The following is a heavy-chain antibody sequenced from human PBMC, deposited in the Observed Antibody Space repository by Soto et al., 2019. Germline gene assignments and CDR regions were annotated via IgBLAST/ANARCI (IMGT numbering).Heavy chain of an antibody. V-gene: IGHV4-34*01. CDR1: GGSFSGYY. CDR2: INHSGST. J-gene: IGHJ6*03. CDR3: AGVHGPTPGDYYYMDV. Sequence: SETLSLTCAVYGGSFSGYYWSWIRQPPGKGLEWIGEINHSGSTNYNPSLKSRVTISVDTSKNQFSLKLSSVTAADTAVYYCAGVHGPTPGDYYYMDVWGKGTTVT. D-gene: IGHD3-10*01.